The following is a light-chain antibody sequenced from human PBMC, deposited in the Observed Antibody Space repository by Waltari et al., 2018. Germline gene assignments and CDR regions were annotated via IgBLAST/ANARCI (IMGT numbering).Light chain of an antibody. CDR1: QNIGGAY. CDR3: QQYANSPLT. J-gene: IGKJ4*02. CDR2: DTA. V-gene: IGKV3D-20*01. Sequence: EIVLPQSPATLSLSPGERATPSCGASQNIGGAYLAWYQQKPGLAPRLLIYDTAIRAAGVPDRFSGSGSVTDFTLTISRLDPEDSALYFCQQYANSPLTLGGGTKVEF.